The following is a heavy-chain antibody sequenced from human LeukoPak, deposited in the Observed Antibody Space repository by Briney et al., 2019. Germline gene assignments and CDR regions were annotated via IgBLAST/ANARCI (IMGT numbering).Heavy chain of an antibody. V-gene: IGHV3-66*01. D-gene: IGHD6-13*01. CDR1: GFTVSSNY. Sequence: PGGSLRLSCAASGFTVSSNYMSWVRQAPGKGLEWVSVIYSGGSTYYADSVKGRFTISRDNSKNTLYLQMNSLRAEDTAVYYCARSSSQQLVPGAGENWGQGTLVTVSS. CDR2: IYSGGST. J-gene: IGHJ4*02. CDR3: ARSSSQQLVPGAGEN.